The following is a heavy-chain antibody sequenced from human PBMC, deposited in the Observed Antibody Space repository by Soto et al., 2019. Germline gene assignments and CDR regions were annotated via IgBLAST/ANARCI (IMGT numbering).Heavy chain of an antibody. CDR2: SIPVFGTT. Sequence: QVQLVQSGAELKKPGSSVKVSCKASGDTFSGYPINWVRQAPGEGLEWMGRSIPVFGTTNEAQRVEGRVTFTADESTNTAYMESRGLLSADTAVYYCARDGGFGELKYWGPGTLVTVSS. J-gene: IGHJ4*02. D-gene: IGHD3-10*01. CDR3: ARDGGFGELKY. CDR1: GDTFSGYP. V-gene: IGHV1-69*18.